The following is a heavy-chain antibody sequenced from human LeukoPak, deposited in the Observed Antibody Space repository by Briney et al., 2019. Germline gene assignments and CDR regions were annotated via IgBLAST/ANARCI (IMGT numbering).Heavy chain of an antibody. J-gene: IGHJ4*02. CDR1: GGTFSSYA. CDR2: IIPILGIA. V-gene: IGHV1-69*04. CDR3: ARDVRIGGTYYFDY. D-gene: IGHD3-10*01. Sequence: SVKVSCKASGGTFSSYAISWVRQAPGQGLEWMGRIIPILGIANYAQKFQGRVTITADKSTSTAYMELSSLRSEDTAVYYCARDVRIGGTYYFDYWGQGTLVPVSS.